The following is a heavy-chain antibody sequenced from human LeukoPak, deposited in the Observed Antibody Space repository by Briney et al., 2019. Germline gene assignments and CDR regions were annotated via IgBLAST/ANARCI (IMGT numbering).Heavy chain of an antibody. CDR1: GFTFSDAW. Sequence: GGSLRLSCAASGFTFSDAWMYWVRQAPGKGLEWVGRIKSEIDGETADYAAPVKGRFTISRDDSKDTLYLQMNSLKSEDTAVYLCTTDAPFYYGSGTKTDALDLWGQGTLVTVSS. CDR2: IKSEIDGETA. V-gene: IGHV3-15*01. CDR3: TTDAPFYYGSGTKTDALDL. D-gene: IGHD3-10*01. J-gene: IGHJ3*01.